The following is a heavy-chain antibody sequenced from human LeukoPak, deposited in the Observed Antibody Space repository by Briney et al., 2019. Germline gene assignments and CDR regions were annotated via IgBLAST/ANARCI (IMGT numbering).Heavy chain of an antibody. V-gene: IGHV3-21*01. CDR1: GFTFSSYR. J-gene: IGHJ4*02. CDR2: ISSSSSYI. D-gene: IGHD2-2*01. CDR3: ARIGYCSSTSCYPNDY. Sequence: GGSLRLSCAASGFTFSSYRMNWVRQAPGKGLEWVSSISSSSSYIYYADSVKGRFTISRDNAKNSLYLQMNSLRAEDTAVYYCARIGYCSSTSCYPNDYWGQGTLVTVSS.